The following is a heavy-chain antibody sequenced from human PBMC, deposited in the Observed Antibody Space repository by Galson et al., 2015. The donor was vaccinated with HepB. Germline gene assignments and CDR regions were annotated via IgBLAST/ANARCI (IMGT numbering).Heavy chain of an antibody. J-gene: IGHJ6*02. V-gene: IGHV1-69*04. CDR2: IIPVLGIA. CDR3: ARVRITVVRGVSPSDYYYGMDV. CDR1: GGTFSSYA. D-gene: IGHD3-10*01. Sequence: SVKVSCKASGGTFSSYAISWVRQAPGQGLEWMGRIIPVLGIANYAQKFQGRVTITADKSTSTAYMELRSLRSEDSAVYYCARVRITVVRGVSPSDYYYGMDVWGQGTTVTVSS.